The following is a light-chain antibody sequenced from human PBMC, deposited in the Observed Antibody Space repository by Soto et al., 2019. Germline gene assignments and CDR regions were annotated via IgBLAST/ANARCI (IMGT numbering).Light chain of an antibody. Sequence: DIVLTQSPGTLSLSPGERATLSCRATQSVSSSYLAWYQQKPGQAPRLLIYGASRRATGITDRFSGSESGTDFTLTISRLETEDFAVYYCQQYGDSAYTFGQGTKLEIK. J-gene: IGKJ2*01. CDR3: QQYGDSAYT. CDR2: GAS. CDR1: QSVSSSY. V-gene: IGKV3-20*01.